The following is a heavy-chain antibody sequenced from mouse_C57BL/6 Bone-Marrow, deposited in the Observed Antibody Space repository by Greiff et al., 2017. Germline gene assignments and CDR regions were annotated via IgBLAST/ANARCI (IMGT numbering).Heavy chain of an antibody. CDR1: GYTFTSYW. D-gene: IGHD4-1*01. J-gene: IGHJ3*01. CDR2: IDPSDSYT. Sequence: VQLQQPGAELVRPGTSVKLSCKASGYTFTSYWMHWVKQRPGQGLEWIGVIDPSDSYTNYNQKFKGKATLTVDTPSSPAYMQLSSLTSEYSAVYYCASPFYWDWFAYWGQGTLVTVSA. CDR3: ASPFYWDWFAY. V-gene: IGHV1-59*01.